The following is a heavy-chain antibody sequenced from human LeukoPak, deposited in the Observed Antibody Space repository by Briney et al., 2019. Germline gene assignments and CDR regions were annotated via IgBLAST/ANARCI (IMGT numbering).Heavy chain of an antibody. CDR1: GFTFNIYA. CDR2: ISETSRKT. J-gene: IGHJ1*01. D-gene: IGHD5-24*01. Sequence: GGSLRLSCAASGFTFNIYAMSWVRQAPEKGLEWVSAISETSRKTFYADPVKGRFTISRDNSKNTLYLQMNDLRDEDTAVYYCVQEARRDGYKLAPVAEHWGQGTLVTVSS. CDR3: VQEARRDGYKLAPVAEH. V-gene: IGHV3-23*01.